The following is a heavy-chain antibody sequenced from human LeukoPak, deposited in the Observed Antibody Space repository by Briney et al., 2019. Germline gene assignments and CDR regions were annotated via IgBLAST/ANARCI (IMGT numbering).Heavy chain of an antibody. CDR1: GGSISSYY. V-gene: IGHV4-59*12. J-gene: IGHJ4*02. CDR2: IYYSGST. D-gene: IGHD4-17*01. CDR3: ARVKQSLSTVRKTVFDY. Sequence: SETLSLTCTVSGGSISSYYWSWIRQPPGKGLEWIGDIYYSGSTNYNPSLKSRVTISVDTSKNQFSLKLSSVTAADTAVYYCARVKQSLSTVRKTVFDYWGQGTLVTVSS.